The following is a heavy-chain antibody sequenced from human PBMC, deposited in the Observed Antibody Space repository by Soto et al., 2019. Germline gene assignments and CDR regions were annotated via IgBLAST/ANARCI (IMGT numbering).Heavy chain of an antibody. CDR2: IYHAGST. V-gene: IGHV4-30-2*01. CDR1: GGSISSGGYS. CDR3: ARVPDY. J-gene: IGHJ4*02. Sequence: QLQLQESGSGLVKPSQTLSLTCAVSGGSISSGGYSWGWIRQPPGKGLEWIGYIYHAGSTYYNPSQKIRLTISVATTQNQSSLKLSSVTAADTALYCWARVPDYWGQGTLVTVSS.